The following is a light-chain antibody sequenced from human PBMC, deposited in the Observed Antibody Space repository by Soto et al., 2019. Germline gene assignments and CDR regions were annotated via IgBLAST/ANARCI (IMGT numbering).Light chain of an antibody. J-gene: IGLJ1*01. CDR3: SSYTSSSTL. CDR1: SSDVRSYTY. CDR2: EVS. Sequence: QSLLTQPASVSGCPGQSITNSCTGTSSDVRSYTYVSWYQQHPGKAPKLMIYEVSDRPSGISSRFSGSKSGNTASLTISRLQTEDEADYYSSSYTSSSTLFGTGTKVTVL. V-gene: IGLV2-14*01.